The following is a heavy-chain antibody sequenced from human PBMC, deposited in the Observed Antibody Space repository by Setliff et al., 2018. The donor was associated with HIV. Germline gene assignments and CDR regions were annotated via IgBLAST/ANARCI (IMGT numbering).Heavy chain of an antibody. CDR1: GYDVNSEYY. D-gene: IGHD7-27*01. J-gene: IGHJ5*02. Sequence: TLSLTCTVSGYDVNSEYYWGWIRQPPGKGLETPGRGPQWIGHIYHSGSTYYNPSLRIRVSISIDTSKNQFSLKLNSVTAADTAVYHCARRDTSTGVDPWGQGALVTV. CDR2: IYHSGST. V-gene: IGHV4-38-2*02. CDR3: ARRDTSTGVDP.